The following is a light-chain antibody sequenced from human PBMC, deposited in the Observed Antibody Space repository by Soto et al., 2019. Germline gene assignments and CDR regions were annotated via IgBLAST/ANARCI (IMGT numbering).Light chain of an antibody. CDR2: EVT. J-gene: IGLJ1*01. CDR1: SSDVGGYNY. V-gene: IGLV2-8*01. CDR3: YSYAGSSTAGV. Sequence: QSVLTQPPSASGSPGQSVTIPCTGTSSDVGGYNYVSWYQQHPGKAPKLMIYEVTKRPSGVPDRFSGSKSADTASLTISGLQAEDEADYYCYSYAGSSTAGVFGTGTRSPS.